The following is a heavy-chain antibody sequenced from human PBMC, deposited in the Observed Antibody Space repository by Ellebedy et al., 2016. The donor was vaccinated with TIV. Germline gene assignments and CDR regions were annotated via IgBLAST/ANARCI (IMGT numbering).Heavy chain of an antibody. Sequence: AASVKVSCKTSGYTFTDYGVSWVRQAPGQGLEYVGWISGQKGDTKYGHNFQGRITMTTDTSKGTAYLELRSLRSDDTAIYYCARDPLNRGLLESWLTPPDYWGQGTLITVS. J-gene: IGHJ4*02. V-gene: IGHV1-18*01. CDR1: GYTFTDYG. D-gene: IGHD3-10*01. CDR2: ISGQKGDT. CDR3: ARDPLNRGLLESWLTPPDY.